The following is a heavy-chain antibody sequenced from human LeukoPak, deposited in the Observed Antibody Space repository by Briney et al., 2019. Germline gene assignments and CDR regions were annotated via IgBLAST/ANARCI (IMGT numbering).Heavy chain of an antibody. D-gene: IGHD3-10*01. J-gene: IGHJ6*03. CDR2: ISSRSSNK. CDR3: ARWQGTYYYYYMDV. V-gene: IGHV3-11*04. Sequence: GGSLRLSCAASGFTFSNYYMSWIRQASGKGLVWVSYISSRSSNKEYADSVKGRFTISRDNSKNSVYLQMNSLRAEDTAVYYCARWQGTYYYYYMDVWGKGTTVTISS. CDR1: GFTFSNYY.